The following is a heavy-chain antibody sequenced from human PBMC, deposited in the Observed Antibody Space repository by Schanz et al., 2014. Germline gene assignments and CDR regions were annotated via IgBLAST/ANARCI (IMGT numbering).Heavy chain of an antibody. V-gene: IGHV1-18*01. Sequence: QVQLVQSGAEVKKPGASVKVSCKASGYTFSSYGITWVRQAPGQGLEWMGWINGYNGHTLYAQKFQGRVTMTTDTSTSTSYMELTSLRSEDTAVYYCARAFGGYDPAGALDYWGQGTRVTVSS. CDR1: GYTFSSYG. CDR2: INGYNGHT. D-gene: IGHD5-12*01. J-gene: IGHJ4*02. CDR3: ARAFGGYDPAGALDY.